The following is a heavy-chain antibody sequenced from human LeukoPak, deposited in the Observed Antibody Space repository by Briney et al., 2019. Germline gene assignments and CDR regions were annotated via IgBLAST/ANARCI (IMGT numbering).Heavy chain of an antibody. CDR3: ATPDYSSGWYYFDY. V-gene: IGHV1-24*01. CDR1: GYTLTELS. CDR2: FDPEDGET. D-gene: IGHD6-19*01. J-gene: IGHJ4*02. Sequence: ASVKVSCKVSGYTLTELSMHWARQAPGKGLEWMGGFDPEDGETIYAQKFQGRVTMTEDTSTDTAYMELSSLRSEDTAVYYCATPDYSSGWYYFDYWGQGTLVTVSS.